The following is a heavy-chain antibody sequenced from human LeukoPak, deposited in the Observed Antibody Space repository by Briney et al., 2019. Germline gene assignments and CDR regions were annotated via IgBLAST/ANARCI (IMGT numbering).Heavy chain of an antibody. V-gene: IGHV3-23*01. CDR3: AKAHGGSYHSGID. CDR2: ISGSGGST. J-gene: IGHJ4*02. CDR1: GVTFTSYA. D-gene: IGHD1-26*01. Sequence: GGSLRLSCAASGVTFTSYAMNWGRQAPEKGVEWVSGISGSGGSTYYADSVKGRFSISRDNSKNTLYLQLNSLRVDDTAEYYCAKAHGGSYHSGIDWGQGTLVIVSS.